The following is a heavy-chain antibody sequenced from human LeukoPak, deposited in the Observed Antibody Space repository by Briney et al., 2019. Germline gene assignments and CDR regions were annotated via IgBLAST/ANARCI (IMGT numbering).Heavy chain of an antibody. CDR1: GFTFSSYE. Sequence: GGSLRLSCAASGFTFSSYEMNWVRQAPGKGLEWISYISSSGSTIYYADSVKGRFTISRDNAKNSLYLQMNSLRAEDTAVYYCARLTTTYYFDYWGRGTLVTVSS. J-gene: IGHJ4*02. CDR2: ISSSGSTI. D-gene: IGHD4-11*01. CDR3: ARLTTTYYFDY. V-gene: IGHV3-48*03.